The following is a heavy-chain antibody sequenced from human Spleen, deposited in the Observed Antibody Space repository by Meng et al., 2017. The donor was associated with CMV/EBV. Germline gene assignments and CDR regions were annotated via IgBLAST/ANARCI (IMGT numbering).Heavy chain of an antibody. J-gene: IGHJ6*02. V-gene: IGHV4-59*01. Sequence: SETLSLTCAVSGGSISGDYWSWIRQPPGKGLEWIGYIYYSGSTNYNPSLKSRVTISLDTSKNQFSLKLSSVTAADTAVYYCARDRYYGMDVWGQGTTVTVSS. CDR3: ARDRYYGMDV. CDR1: GGSISGDY. CDR2: IYYSGST.